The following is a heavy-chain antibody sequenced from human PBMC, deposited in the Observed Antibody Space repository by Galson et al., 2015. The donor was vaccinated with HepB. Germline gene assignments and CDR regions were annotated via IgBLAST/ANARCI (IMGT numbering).Heavy chain of an antibody. V-gene: IGHV3-30*18. CDR2: ISYDGSNK. CDR3: AKDGVAGRGVVIYYYYYMDV. Sequence: SLRLSCAASGFTFSSYGMHWVRQAPGKGLEWVAVISYDGSNKYYADSVKGRFTISRDNSKNTLYLQMNSLRAEDTAVYYCAKDGVAGRGVVIYYYYYMDVWGKGTTVTVSS. J-gene: IGHJ6*03. D-gene: IGHD3-3*01. CDR1: GFTFSSYG.